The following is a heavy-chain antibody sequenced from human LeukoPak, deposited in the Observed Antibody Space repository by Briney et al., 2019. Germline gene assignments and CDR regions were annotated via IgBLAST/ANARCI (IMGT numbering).Heavy chain of an antibody. V-gene: IGHV3-23*01. CDR1: GFTFISYS. Sequence: GGSLRLSCAASGFTFISYSMNWVRQAPGKGLEWLSSISGSGSSTYYADSVKGRFTISRDNSKNMLYLQMISLRADDTAVYFCAKVDGITIFEVFDYWGQGTLVTVSS. CDR3: AKVDGITIFEVFDY. CDR2: ISGSGSST. D-gene: IGHD3-3*01. J-gene: IGHJ4*02.